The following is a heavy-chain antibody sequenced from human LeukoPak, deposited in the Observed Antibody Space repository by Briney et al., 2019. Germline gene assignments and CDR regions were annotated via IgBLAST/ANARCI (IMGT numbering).Heavy chain of an antibody. CDR1: GGSISSYY. D-gene: IGHD3-10*01. Sequence: SETLSLTCTVSGGSISSYYWSWIRQPPGKGLEWIGYIYYSGSTNYNPSLKSRVTISVDTSKNQFSLKRSSVTAADTAVYYCAGMVRGTYYFDYWGQGTLVTVSS. CDR2: IYYSGST. J-gene: IGHJ4*02. V-gene: IGHV4-59*01. CDR3: AGMVRGTYYFDY.